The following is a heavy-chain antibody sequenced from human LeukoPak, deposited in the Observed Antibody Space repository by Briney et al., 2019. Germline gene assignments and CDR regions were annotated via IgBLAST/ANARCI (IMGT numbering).Heavy chain of an antibody. CDR1: GFTFNTYS. D-gene: IGHD3-16*01. J-gene: IGHJ1*01. CDR3: AKDDDWGRYKH. V-gene: IGHV3-21*04. Sequence: GGSLRLSCAASGFTFNTYSMNWARQAPGKGREGVSSIDSSSGYMFYADSVKGRFIISRDNSKNTQSLQMNSLRAEDTAVYYCAKDDDWGRYKHWGQGTLVTVSS. CDR2: IDSSSGYM.